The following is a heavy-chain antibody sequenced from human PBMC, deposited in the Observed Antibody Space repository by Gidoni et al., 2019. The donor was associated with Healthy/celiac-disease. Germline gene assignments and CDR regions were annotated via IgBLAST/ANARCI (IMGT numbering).Heavy chain of an antibody. J-gene: IGHJ5*02. CDR1: GGSISSGSYY. Sequence: QVQLQESGPGLVKPSQTLSLTCTLSGGSISSGSYYWSWIRQPAGKGLEWIGRIYTSGSTTYNPSLKSRVTISVDTSKNQCSLKLSSVTAADTAVYYCAKSSSSWTGWFDPWGQGTLVTVSA. D-gene: IGHD6-13*01. V-gene: IGHV4-61*02. CDR2: IYTSGST. CDR3: AKSSSSWTGWFDP.